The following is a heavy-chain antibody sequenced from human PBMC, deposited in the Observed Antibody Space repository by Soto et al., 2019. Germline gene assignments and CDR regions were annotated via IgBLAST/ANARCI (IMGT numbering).Heavy chain of an antibody. J-gene: IGHJ6*03. CDR2: ISGSGGST. CDR3: SRGSWDDVSGHYYMDV. V-gene: IGHV3-23*01. Sequence: PGGSLRLACAASGFTFSSYAMSWVRQAPGKGLEWVSAISGSGGSTYYADSVKSRITINPDTSKNQFSLQLNSVTPEDTAVYYCSRGSWDDVSGHYYMDVWGKGTTVTVSS. D-gene: IGHD3-3*01. CDR1: GFTFSSYA.